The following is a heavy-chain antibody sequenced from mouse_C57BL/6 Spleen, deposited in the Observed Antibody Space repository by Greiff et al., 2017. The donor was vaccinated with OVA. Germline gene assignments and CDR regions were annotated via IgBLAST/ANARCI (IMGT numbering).Heavy chain of an antibody. Sequence: VQLQESGAELVKPGASVKLSCTASGFNIKDYYMHWVKQRTEQGLEWIGRIDPEDGETKYAPKFQGQATITADTSSNTAYLQLSSLTSEDTVDYCCARGGDTAINSEGYYAMDYWGQGTSVTVSA. CDR1: GFNIKDYY. D-gene: IGHD1-2*01. V-gene: IGHV14-2*01. CDR2: IDPEDGET. CDR3: ARGGDTAINSEGYYAMDY. J-gene: IGHJ4*01.